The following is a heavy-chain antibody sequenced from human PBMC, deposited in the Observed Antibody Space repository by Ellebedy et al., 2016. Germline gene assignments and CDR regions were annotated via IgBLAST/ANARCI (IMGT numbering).Heavy chain of an antibody. V-gene: IGHV3-15*01. J-gene: IGHJ4*02. CDR3: TTVYRYNYDSV. Sequence: GESLKISCAASGFTFSNAWMHWVRQAPGQGLEWVGRIKSKTDGGAADYAAPVKGRFTISRDDSKNTLYLQMNSLKTEDTAVYFCTTVYRYNYDSVWGQGTLVTVSS. D-gene: IGHD5-18*01. CDR2: IKSKTDGGAA. CDR1: GFTFSNAW.